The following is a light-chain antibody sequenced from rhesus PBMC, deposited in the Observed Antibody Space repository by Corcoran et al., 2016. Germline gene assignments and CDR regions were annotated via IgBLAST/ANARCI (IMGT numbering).Light chain of an antibody. Sequence: EIVMTQSPATLSLSPGERATLSCRASQSVSSYVAWYQQKPEQAPRLIIYGASSRATGIPDRFSGSGSGTDFSLIISSLEPEDVGVYYCQQYNNWNSFGQGTKVEIK. J-gene: IGKJ2*01. CDR3: QQYNNWNS. V-gene: IGKV3S9*01. CDR1: QSVSSY. CDR2: GAS.